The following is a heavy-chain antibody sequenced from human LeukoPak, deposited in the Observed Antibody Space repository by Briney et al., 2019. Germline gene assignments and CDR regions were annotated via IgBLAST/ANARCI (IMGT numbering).Heavy chain of an antibody. D-gene: IGHD2-15*01. J-gene: IGHJ6*03. V-gene: IGHV3-11*01. CDR2: ISRSGSTK. CDR3: ARVLRRCSGGNCDSGSPGYMYV. Sequence: GGSLRLSRAASGFTFSDYNMRWLRQAPGKGLEWVSSISRSGSTKYYADSVKGRFTISRDNAKNSLSLQMNSLRAEDTAVYYCARVLRRCSGGNCDSGSPGYMYVCGKGTTGTMSS. CDR1: GFTFSDYN.